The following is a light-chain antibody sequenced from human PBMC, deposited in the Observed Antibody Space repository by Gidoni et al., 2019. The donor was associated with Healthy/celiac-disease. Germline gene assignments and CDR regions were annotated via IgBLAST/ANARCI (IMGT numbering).Light chain of an antibody. V-gene: IGKV3D-15*01. CDR3: QQYNNWPSAYT. Sequence: EIVMTQSPATLSVSPGERATLSCRASQSVSSNLAWYQQKPGQAPRLLIYGASTRATGIPARFSGSGSGTEFTLTISSLQSEDFAVYYCQQYNNWPSAYTFXQXTKLEIK. J-gene: IGKJ2*01. CDR2: GAS. CDR1: QSVSSN.